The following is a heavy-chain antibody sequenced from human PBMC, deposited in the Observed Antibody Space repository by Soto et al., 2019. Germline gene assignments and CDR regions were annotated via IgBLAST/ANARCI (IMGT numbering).Heavy chain of an antibody. CDR3: ATDRSVGSQDGFNAVDI. CDR2: LSYDGSNA. J-gene: IGHJ3*02. V-gene: IGHV3-30*04. D-gene: IGHD1-26*01. Sequence: QVQLVESGGGVVQPGRSLRLSCPASGFTITNHAMHWVRQAPGKGLEWAAVLSYDGSNAYYADSVKGRFTISRDSPTNTLSLEMNSLGPEDTALYYCATDRSVGSQDGFNAVDIWGQGTMVTVSS. CDR1: GFTITNHA.